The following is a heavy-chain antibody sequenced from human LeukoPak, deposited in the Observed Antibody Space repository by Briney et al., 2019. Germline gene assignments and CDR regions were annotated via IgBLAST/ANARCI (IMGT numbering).Heavy chain of an antibody. CDR2: IIPIFGTA. CDR1: GGTVSKYA. D-gene: IGHD3-10*01. V-gene: IGHV1-69*06. J-gene: IGHJ5*02. Sequence: SVKVSCKASGGTVSKYAISWERQAPGQGLEWMGGIIPIFGTANYAQKFQGRVTITADKSTSTAYMELSSLRSEDTAVYYCARDVMVRGHNWFDPWGQGTLVTVSS. CDR3: ARDVMVRGHNWFDP.